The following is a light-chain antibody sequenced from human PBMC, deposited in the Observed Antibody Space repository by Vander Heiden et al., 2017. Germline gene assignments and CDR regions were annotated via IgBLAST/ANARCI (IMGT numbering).Light chain of an antibody. J-gene: IGKJ4*01. CDR3: QQRSNWPPLLT. CDR2: DAA. CDR1: QSVSSY. Sequence: EIALTQSPATLSLSPGERATLPCRASQSVSSYLAWYQQKPGQAPRLLIYDAANRATGIPARFSGSGSGTDFTLTISSLEPEDFAVYYCQQRSNWPPLLTFGGGTKVEIK. V-gene: IGKV3-11*01.